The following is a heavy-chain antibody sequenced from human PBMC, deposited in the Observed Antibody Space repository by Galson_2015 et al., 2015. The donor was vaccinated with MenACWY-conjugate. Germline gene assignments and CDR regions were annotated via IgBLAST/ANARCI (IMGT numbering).Heavy chain of an antibody. J-gene: IGHJ4*02. Sequence: SLRLSCAASGFSVSSSYMTWVRQAPGKGLEWVSVIYSSGNSHHAESVKGRLTISRDTSQNTVYLQMNSLRFEDTAVYYCARVGQWLGRDYFDYWGQGTLVTVPS. CDR1: GFSVSSSY. D-gene: IGHD6-19*01. CDR3: ARVGQWLGRDYFDY. CDR2: IYSSGNS. V-gene: IGHV3-53*05.